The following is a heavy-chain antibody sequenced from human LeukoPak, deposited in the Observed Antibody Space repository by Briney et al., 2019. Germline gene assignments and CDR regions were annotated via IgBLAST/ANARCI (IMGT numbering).Heavy chain of an antibody. D-gene: IGHD6-13*01. CDR1: GFTFSGSA. Sequence: GGSLRLSCAASGFTFSGSAMHWVRQASGKGLEWVGRIRSKANSYATAYAASVKGRFTISRDDSKNTAYLQMNSPKTEDTAVYYCTRHMYSSDYWGQGTLVTVSS. CDR2: IRSKANSYAT. J-gene: IGHJ4*02. V-gene: IGHV3-73*01. CDR3: TRHMYSSDY.